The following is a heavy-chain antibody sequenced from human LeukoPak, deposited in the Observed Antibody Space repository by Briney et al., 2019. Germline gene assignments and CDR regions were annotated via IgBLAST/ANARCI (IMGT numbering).Heavy chain of an antibody. J-gene: IGHJ5*02. CDR1: GFTFRTFD. CDR3: VTYRQVMLPFEA. V-gene: IGHV3-23*01. Sequence: GGSLRLSCAASGFTFRTFDMVWVRQPGGKGGEWVSSIFPSGGEIQYADSVRGRFTISRDNYKGTLSLQMNSLRAEDTAIYYCVTYRQVMLPFEAWGQGTLVTVSS. D-gene: IGHD5-18*01. CDR2: IFPSGGEI.